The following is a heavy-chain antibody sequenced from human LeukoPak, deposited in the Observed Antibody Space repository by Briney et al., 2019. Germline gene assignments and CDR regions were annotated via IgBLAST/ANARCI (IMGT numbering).Heavy chain of an antibody. J-gene: IGHJ4*02. V-gene: IGHV3-30*04. CDR3: ARVWSDSSGYYPYPTDY. D-gene: IGHD3-22*01. CDR1: GFTFSSYA. Sequence: GGSLRLSCAASGFTFSSYAMHWVRQAPGKGLEWVAVISYDGSNKYYADSVKGRFTISRDNSKNTLYLQMNSLRAEDTAVYYCARVWSDSSGYYPYPTDYWGQGTLVTVSS. CDR2: ISYDGSNK.